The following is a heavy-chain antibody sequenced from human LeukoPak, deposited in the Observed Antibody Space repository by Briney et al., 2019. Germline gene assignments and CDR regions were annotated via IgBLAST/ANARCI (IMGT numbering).Heavy chain of an antibody. Sequence: GGSLRLSCVASGLTVSNHWMSWVRQAPGKGLEWVANIKQERGQEYYVDSVKGRFTISKDSAKNSLYLQMNSLKVEDTAMYYCASLDTAKQPLANHWGQGTLVTVSS. D-gene: IGHD5-18*01. V-gene: IGHV3-7*03. CDR2: IKQERGQE. J-gene: IGHJ5*02. CDR1: GLTVSNHW. CDR3: ASLDTAKQPLANH.